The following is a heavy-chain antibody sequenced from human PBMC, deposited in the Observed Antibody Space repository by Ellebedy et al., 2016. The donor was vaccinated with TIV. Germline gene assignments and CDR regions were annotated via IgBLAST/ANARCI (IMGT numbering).Heavy chain of an antibody. CDR3: ARVRSVYHYMDV. Sequence: GESLKISCAASGFTFSGYWMSWVRQAPGKGLEWVANIKQDGSEKYYVDSVKGRFTISRDNAKNSLYLQMNSLRAEDTAMYYCARVRSVYHYMDVWGKGTMVTVSS. V-gene: IGHV3-7*01. D-gene: IGHD2-8*01. J-gene: IGHJ6*03. CDR1: GFTFSGYW. CDR2: IKQDGSEK.